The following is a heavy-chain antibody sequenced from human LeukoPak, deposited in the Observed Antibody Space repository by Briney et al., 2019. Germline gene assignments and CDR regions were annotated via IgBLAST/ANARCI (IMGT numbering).Heavy chain of an antibody. Sequence: ASVKVSRKASGGSFRSYGFTWVRQAPGQGLEWVGGIIPSVGSANYAQKFQARVTITADESTSTAHMELSSLTSEDTAVYYCARGRRQPWLPVFWGQGTLVTVSS. D-gene: IGHD5-18*01. V-gene: IGHV1-69*13. CDR3: ARGRRQPWLPVF. CDR1: GGSFRSYG. J-gene: IGHJ4*02. CDR2: IIPSVGSA.